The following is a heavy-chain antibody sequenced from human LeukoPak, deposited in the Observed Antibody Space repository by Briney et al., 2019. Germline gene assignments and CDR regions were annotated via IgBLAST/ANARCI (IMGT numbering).Heavy chain of an antibody. V-gene: IGHV3-7*01. D-gene: IGHD5/OR15-5a*01. J-gene: IGHJ3*02. CDR2: IKRDGSEK. CDR3: ARDSNPNDGQVFYDAFDI. Sequence: GGSLRLSCAASGFTFSSYWMTWVRQAPGKGLEWVANIKRDGSEKHYVDSVKGRFTISRDNAKNSLHLQMNSLRAEDTAVYFCARDSNPNDGQVFYDAFDIWGQGTMVTVSS. CDR1: GFTFSSYW.